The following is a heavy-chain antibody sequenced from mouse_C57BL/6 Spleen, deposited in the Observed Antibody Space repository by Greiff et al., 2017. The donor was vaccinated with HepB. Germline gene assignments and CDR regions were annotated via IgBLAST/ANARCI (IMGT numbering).Heavy chain of an antibody. D-gene: IGHD1-1*01. CDR3: ARITTVVATGY. J-gene: IGHJ2*01. CDR1: GYTFTSYG. V-gene: IGHV1-81*01. Sequence: VQVVESGAELARPGASVKLSCKASGYTFTSYGISWVKQRTGQGLEWIGEIYPRSGNTYYNEKFKGKATLTADKSSSTAYMELRSLTSEDSAVYFCARITTVVATGYWGQGTTLTVSS. CDR2: IYPRSGNT.